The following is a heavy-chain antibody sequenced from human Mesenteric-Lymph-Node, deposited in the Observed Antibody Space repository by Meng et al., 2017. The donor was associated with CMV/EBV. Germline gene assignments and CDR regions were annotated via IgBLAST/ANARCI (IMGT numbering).Heavy chain of an antibody. CDR1: GYTFTSYD. D-gene: IGHD7-27*01. CDR2: IIPIFGTA. Sequence: SVKVSCKASGYTFTSYDIRWVRQAPGQGLEWMGGIIPIFGTANYAQKFQGRVTITTDESTSTAYMELSSLRSEDTAVYYCAMAGTGEGSPWGQGTLVTVSS. CDR3: AMAGTGEGSP. V-gene: IGHV1-69*05. J-gene: IGHJ5*02.